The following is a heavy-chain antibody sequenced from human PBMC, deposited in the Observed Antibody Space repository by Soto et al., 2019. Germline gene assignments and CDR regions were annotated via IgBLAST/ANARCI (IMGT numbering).Heavy chain of an antibody. D-gene: IGHD3-10*01. CDR1: GFTFSSYA. Sequence: EVQLLESGGGSVQPGGSLRLSCAASGFTFSSYAMHWVRRPPGKGLEWVSSISGSGGTAYYADSVKGRFSISRDSLVNTLYLQMNSLRAEDKAVYYCAKGRGQNCNFDYWGQGTLVAVSP. V-gene: IGHV3-23*01. CDR2: ISGSGGTA. J-gene: IGHJ4*02. CDR3: AKGRGQNCNFDY.